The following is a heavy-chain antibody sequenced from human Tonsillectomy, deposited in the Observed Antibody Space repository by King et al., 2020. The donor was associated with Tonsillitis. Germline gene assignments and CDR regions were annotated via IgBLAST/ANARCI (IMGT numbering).Heavy chain of an antibody. V-gene: IGHV3-30*18. CDR1: GFTFSSFG. J-gene: IGHJ6*02. CDR3: AKDYFNDGPYYGMDV. Sequence: QLVQSGGGVVQPGRSLKLSCAASGFTFSSFGMHWVRQAPGKGLEWVAGISYDGSNKYYADSVKGRFTISRDNSKSVLYMQMTSLRAEDTAVYYCAKDYFNDGPYYGMDVWGQGTTVTVSS. CDR2: ISYDGSNK. D-gene: IGHD3-10*01.